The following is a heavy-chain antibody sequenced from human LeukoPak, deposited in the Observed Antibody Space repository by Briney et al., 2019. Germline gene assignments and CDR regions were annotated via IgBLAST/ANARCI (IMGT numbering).Heavy chain of an antibody. V-gene: IGHV6-1*01. CDR2: TYYRSKWYN. CDR3: AREGQGGHWYFDL. Sequence: SQTLSLTFAISGGSVSSYSAAWNWIRQSPSRGLEWLGRTYYRSKWYNDYAVSVKSRITINPDTSRNQFSLQLNSVTPEDTAMYYCAREGQGGHWYFDLWGRDTLVTVSS. D-gene: IGHD3-16*01. J-gene: IGHJ2*01. CDR1: GGSVSSYSAA.